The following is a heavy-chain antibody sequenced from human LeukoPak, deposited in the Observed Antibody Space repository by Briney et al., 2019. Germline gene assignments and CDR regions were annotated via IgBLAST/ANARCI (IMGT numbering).Heavy chain of an antibody. V-gene: IGHV4-59*01. J-gene: IGHJ4*02. Sequence: SETLSLTCTVSGASINTYYWSWIRQPPGKGLEWIGYIYYSGTTSYNPSLKARVTISIDTSKNQFSLKLSSVTAADTAVYYCARVLRPMASQYYFDYWGQGTLVTVSS. D-gene: IGHD3-10*01. CDR1: GASINTYY. CDR3: ARVLRPMASQYYFDY. CDR2: IYYSGTT.